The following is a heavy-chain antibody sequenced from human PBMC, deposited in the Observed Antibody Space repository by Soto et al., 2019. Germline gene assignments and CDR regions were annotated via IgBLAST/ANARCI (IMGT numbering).Heavy chain of an antibody. Sequence: PGGSLRLCCAASGFTFSSYGMHWVRQAPGKGLEWVAVISYDGRNKYYADAVKGRFTISRDNSKNTLYLQMSSLRAEDTAVYYCVKDGSSGWPYFYDMDVWGQGTTVTVSS. CDR1: GFTFSSYG. J-gene: IGHJ6*02. CDR2: ISYDGRNK. V-gene: IGHV3-30*18. D-gene: IGHD6-19*01. CDR3: VKDGSSGWPYFYDMDV.